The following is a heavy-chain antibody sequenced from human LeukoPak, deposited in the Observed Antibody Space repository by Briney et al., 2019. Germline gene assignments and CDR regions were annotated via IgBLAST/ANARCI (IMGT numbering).Heavy chain of an antibody. CDR3: ARPSAYSPDGFDV. V-gene: IGHV3-21*01. CDR2: ISSSFNYL. D-gene: IGHD1-26*01. J-gene: IGHJ3*01. CDR1: GFTFSSFS. Sequence: GGSLRLSCAASGFTFSSFSMNWVRQAPGKRLEWVSSISSSFNYLYYADSVKGRFTISRDNAKNSLYLQMNSLRAEDTAVYYCARPSAYSPDGFDVWGQGTMVTISS.